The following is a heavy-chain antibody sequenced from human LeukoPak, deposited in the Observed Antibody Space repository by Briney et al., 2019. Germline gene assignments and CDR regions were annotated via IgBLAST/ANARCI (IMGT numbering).Heavy chain of an antibody. Sequence: GGSLRLSCAASGFTFSSSAMSWVRQLPGKGLEWLSYINDSGGSTYYADSVKGRFVISRDNSKNSLYLQINSLRAEDTAIYYCATYDYVWGRYRLAQSDYWGQGTLVTVSS. CDR2: INDSGGST. V-gene: IGHV3-23*01. CDR3: ATYDYVWGRYRLAQSDY. J-gene: IGHJ4*02. D-gene: IGHD3-16*02. CDR1: GFTFSSSA.